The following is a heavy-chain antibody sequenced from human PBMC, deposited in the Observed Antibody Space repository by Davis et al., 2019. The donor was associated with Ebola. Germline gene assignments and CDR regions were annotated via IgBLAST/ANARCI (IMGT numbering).Heavy chain of an antibody. CDR1: GFTFSDFS. Sequence: GESLKISCAASGFTFSDFSMNWVRQAPGKALEWISFITSGSNAIHYADSVRGRFTVSRDNVKNSLFLEMGSLRDEDSAVYYCVRDYIFAFDLWGQGARVTVSS. V-gene: IGHV3-48*02. CDR3: VRDYIFAFDL. CDR2: ITSGSNAI. D-gene: IGHD4-11*01. J-gene: IGHJ5*02.